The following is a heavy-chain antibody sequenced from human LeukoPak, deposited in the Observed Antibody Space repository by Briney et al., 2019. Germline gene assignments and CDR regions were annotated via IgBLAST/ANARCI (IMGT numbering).Heavy chain of an antibody. J-gene: IGHJ4*02. Sequence: SVKVSCKASGGTFSSYAISWVRQAPGQGLEWMGRIIPILGIANYAQKFQGRVTMTRNTSISTAYMELRSLRSDDTAVYYCARGPVSGDDYWGQGTLVTVSS. CDR2: IIPILGIA. V-gene: IGHV1-69*04. D-gene: IGHD3-10*01. CDR1: GGTFSSYA. CDR3: ARGPVSGDDY.